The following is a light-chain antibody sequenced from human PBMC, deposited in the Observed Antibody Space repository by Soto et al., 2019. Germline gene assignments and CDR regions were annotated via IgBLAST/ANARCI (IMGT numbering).Light chain of an antibody. CDR2: EAS. V-gene: IGKV1-5*03. Sequence: DIQMTQSPPTLSASVGDRVTITCRASQNIDNWLAWYQQKPGEGPKILVYEASTLQSGVPSRFSGSGSGTKFTLTITNLQPDDFATYYCQQYDSFLLAFGGGTKVEIK. CDR3: QQYDSFLLA. CDR1: QNIDNW. J-gene: IGKJ4*01.